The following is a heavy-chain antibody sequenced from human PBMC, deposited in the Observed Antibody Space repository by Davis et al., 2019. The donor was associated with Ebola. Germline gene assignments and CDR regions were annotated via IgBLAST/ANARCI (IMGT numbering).Heavy chain of an antibody. D-gene: IGHD4-23*01. CDR2: ISAYNGNT. V-gene: IGHV1-18*01. CDR1: GGTFSSYA. CDR3: ARDFPYGGPMDV. J-gene: IGHJ6*02. Sequence: AASVKVSCKASGGTFSSYAISWVRQAPGQGLEWMGWISAYNGNTNYAQKLQGRVTMTTDTSTSTAYMELRSLRSDDTAVYYCARDFPYGGPMDVWGQGTTVTVSS.